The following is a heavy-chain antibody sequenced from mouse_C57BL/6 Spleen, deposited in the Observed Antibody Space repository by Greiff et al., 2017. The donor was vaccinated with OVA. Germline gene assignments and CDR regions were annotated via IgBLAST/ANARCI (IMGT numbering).Heavy chain of an antibody. CDR3: ARRGTGTGYFDV. Sequence: EVQRVESGGGLVKPGGSLKLSCAASGFTFSSYAMSWVRQTPEKRLEWVATISDGGSYTYYPDNVKGRFTISRDNDKNNLYLQMSHLKSEDTAMYYCARRGTGTGYFDVWGTGTTVTVSS. D-gene: IGHD4-1*01. J-gene: IGHJ1*03. CDR1: GFTFSSYA. V-gene: IGHV5-4*01. CDR2: ISDGGSYT.